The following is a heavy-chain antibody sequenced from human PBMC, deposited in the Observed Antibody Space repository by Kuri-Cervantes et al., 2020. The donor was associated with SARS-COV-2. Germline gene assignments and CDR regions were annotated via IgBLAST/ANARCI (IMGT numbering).Heavy chain of an antibody. D-gene: IGHD2-2*01. V-gene: IGHV3-30*02. CDR3: AREGIVVDADAFDI. Sequence: GGSLRLSCAASGFTFSSYGMHWVRQAPGKGLEWVAFIHYDGSNQYYADSVKGRFTISRDNSKNTLYLQMNSLRAEDTAVYYCAREGIVVDADAFDIWGQGTMVTVSS. CDR1: GFTFSSYG. J-gene: IGHJ3*02. CDR2: IHYDGSNQ.